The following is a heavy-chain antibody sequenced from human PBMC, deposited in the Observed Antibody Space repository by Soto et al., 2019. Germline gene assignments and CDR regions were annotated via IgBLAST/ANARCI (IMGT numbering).Heavy chain of an antibody. D-gene: IGHD3-10*01. CDR2: MSSSGDSI. J-gene: IGHJ6*02. CDR3: ARVRFGQWGYAMDV. CDR1: GITFSDCY. Sequence: QVQLVESGGGLVKPGGSLRLSCAASGITFSDCYMNWIRQAPGKGLEWVSYMSSSGDSINYAGSVRGRFTVSRDNDKNSLYLQMYSLRAEDTAMYYCARVRFGQWGYAMDVWGQGTTVTVSS. V-gene: IGHV3-11*01.